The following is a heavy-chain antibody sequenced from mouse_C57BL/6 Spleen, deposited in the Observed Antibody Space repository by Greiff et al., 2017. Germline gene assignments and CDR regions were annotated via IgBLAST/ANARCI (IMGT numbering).Heavy chain of an antibody. V-gene: IGHV5-4*01. J-gene: IGHJ2*01. D-gene: IGHD2-4*01. Sequence: EVQLQESGGGLVKPGGSLKLSCAASGFTFSSYAMSWVRQTPEKRLEWVATISDGGSYTYYPDNVKGRFTISRDNAKNNLYLQMSHLKSEDTAMYYCARYDYDYYFDYWGQGTTLTVSS. CDR1: GFTFSSYA. CDR3: ARYDYDYYFDY. CDR2: ISDGGSYT.